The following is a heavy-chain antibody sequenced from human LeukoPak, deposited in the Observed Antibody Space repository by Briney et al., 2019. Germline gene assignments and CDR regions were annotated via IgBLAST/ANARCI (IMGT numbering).Heavy chain of an antibody. CDR3: ARGGFLEWPSFYGMDV. Sequence: ASVKVSCKASGYTFTSYYMHWVRQAPGQGLEWMGIISPSGGSTSYAQKFQGRVTMTRDTSTSTVYMELSSLRSEDTAVYYCARGGFLEWPSFYGMDVWGQGTTVTVSS. D-gene: IGHD3-3*01. CDR1: GYTFTSYY. V-gene: IGHV1-46*01. CDR2: ISPSGGST. J-gene: IGHJ6*02.